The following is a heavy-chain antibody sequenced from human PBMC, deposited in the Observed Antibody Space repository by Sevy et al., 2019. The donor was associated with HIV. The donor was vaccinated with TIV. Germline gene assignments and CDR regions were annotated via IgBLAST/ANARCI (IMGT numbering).Heavy chain of an antibody. CDR2: ILYDGSNK. V-gene: IGHV3-33*01. CDR3: ARGELRGFSADY. CDR1: GFTFSTYG. J-gene: IGHJ4*02. D-gene: IGHD1-7*01. Sequence: GGSLRLSCAASGFTFSTYGMHWVRQAPGKGLEWVAVILYDGSNKNHADSVRGRFTVSRDNSKDTLYLQMNSLRAEDTAVYYCARGELRGFSADYWGQGTLVTVSS.